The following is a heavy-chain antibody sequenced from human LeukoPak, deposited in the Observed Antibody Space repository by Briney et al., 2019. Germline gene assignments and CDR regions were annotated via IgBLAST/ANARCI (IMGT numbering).Heavy chain of an antibody. D-gene: IGHD6-19*01. Sequence: GGSLRLSCAASGFTFSSYSMNWVRQAPGKGPEWVSSISSSSSYIYYADSVKGRFTISRDNAKNSLYLQMNSLRAEDTAVYYCAREVYSSGWYPDVWGQGTTVTVSS. CDR2: ISSSSSYI. CDR3: AREVYSSGWYPDV. J-gene: IGHJ6*02. CDR1: GFTFSSYS. V-gene: IGHV3-21*01.